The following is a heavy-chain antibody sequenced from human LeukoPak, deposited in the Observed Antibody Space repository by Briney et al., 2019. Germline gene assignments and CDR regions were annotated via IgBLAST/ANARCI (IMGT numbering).Heavy chain of an antibody. J-gene: IGHJ4*02. CDR3: AKDIWPDSSGNFDY. Sequence: PGGSLRLSCAASGFTFTSYSMAWVRQAPGKGLEWVSAIDDSGSRTYHADSVKGRFTISRDNSKNTLYLQMNSLRAEDTALYYCAKDIWPDSSGNFDYWGQGTLVTVSS. CDR1: GFTFTSYS. CDR2: IDDSGSRT. D-gene: IGHD3-22*01. V-gene: IGHV3-23*01.